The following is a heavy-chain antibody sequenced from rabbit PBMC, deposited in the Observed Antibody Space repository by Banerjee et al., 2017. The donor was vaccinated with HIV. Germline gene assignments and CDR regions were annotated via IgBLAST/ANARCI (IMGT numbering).Heavy chain of an antibody. D-gene: IGHD2-1*01. J-gene: IGHJ4*01. Sequence: QEQLVESGGDLVKPEGSLTLTCTASGFSFSSNYWLCWVRQAPGKGLEWIACIGAASTYYATWAKGRFTISTTSSTTVDLKMTSLTAADTATYFCARPYGGRAGFYFDLWGQGTLVTVS. CDR1: GFSFSSNYW. V-gene: IGHV1S45*01. CDR2: IGAAST. CDR3: ARPYGGRAGFYFDL.